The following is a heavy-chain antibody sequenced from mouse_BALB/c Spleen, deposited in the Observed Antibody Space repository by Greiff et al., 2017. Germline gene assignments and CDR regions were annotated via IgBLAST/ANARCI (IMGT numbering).Heavy chain of an antibody. V-gene: IGHV14-3*02. CDR2: IDPANGNT. D-gene: IGHD1-2*01. Sequence: EVQGVESGAELVKPGASVKLSCTASGFNIKDTYMHWVKQRPEQGLEWIGRIDPANGNTKYDPKFQGKATITADTSSNTAYLQLSSLTSEDTAVYYCARGWLLRRDWYFDVWGAGTTVTVAS. CDR3: ARGWLLRRDWYFDV. J-gene: IGHJ1*01. CDR1: GFNIKDTY.